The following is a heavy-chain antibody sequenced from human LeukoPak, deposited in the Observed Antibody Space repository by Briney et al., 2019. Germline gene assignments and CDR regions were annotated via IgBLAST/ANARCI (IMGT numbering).Heavy chain of an antibody. CDR3: ARDLNHYYGMDV. CDR1: GFTFSTYS. J-gene: IGHJ6*02. V-gene: IGHV3-48*04. D-gene: IGHD1-14*01. CDR2: ISSSSSTI. Sequence: PGGSLRLSCAASGFTFSTYSMNWVRQAPGKGPEWVSYISSSSSTIYYADSVKGRFTISRDNAKNSLYLQMNSLRAEDTAVYYCARDLNHYYGMDVWGQGTTVTVSS.